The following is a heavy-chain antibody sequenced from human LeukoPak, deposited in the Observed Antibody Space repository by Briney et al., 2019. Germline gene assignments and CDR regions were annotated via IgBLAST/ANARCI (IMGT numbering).Heavy chain of an antibody. CDR2: ISYDGSNK. Sequence: GGSLRLSCAASGFTFSSYGMHWVRQAPGKGLEWVAVISYDGSNKYYADSVKGRFTISRDNSKNTLYLQMYSLRAEDTAVYYCATRTFTVTRTRQSDYWGQGTLVTVSS. CDR1: GFTFSSYG. CDR3: ATRTFTVTRTRQSDY. V-gene: IGHV3-30*03. D-gene: IGHD4-17*01. J-gene: IGHJ4*02.